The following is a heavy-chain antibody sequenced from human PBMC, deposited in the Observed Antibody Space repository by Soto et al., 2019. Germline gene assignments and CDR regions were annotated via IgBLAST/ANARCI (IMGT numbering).Heavy chain of an antibody. CDR1: GFAFSTYA. Sequence: GGSLRLSCAASGFAFSTYAMSWVRQAPGKGLECISLISGTGVPTLYAESVKGRFSVSRDNSKDTLFLEMNNLRVDDTAIYYCAKSFCSSSSCFFLWVDPWGPGTLVTVSS. CDR3: AKSFCSSSSCFFLWVDP. CDR2: ISGTGVPT. V-gene: IGHV3-23*01. J-gene: IGHJ5*02. D-gene: IGHD2-2*01.